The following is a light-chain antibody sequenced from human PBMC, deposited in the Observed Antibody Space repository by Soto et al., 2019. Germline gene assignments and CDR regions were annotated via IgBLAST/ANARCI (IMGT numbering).Light chain of an antibody. J-gene: IGKJ1*01. CDR3: QQYDTNWT. CDR2: GAS. Sequence: DIQMTQSPSTLTASVGARAIITCRASQRVARWLAWYQQKPGKAPKVLISGASNLESGVPSRFSGSGFGTQFTLTISSLQPDESATYYCQQYDTNWTFGQGTKVEI. V-gene: IGKV1-5*01. CDR1: QRVARW.